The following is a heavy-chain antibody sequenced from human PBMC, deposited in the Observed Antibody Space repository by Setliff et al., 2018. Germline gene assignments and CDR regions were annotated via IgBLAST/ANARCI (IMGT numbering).Heavy chain of an antibody. CDR2: ISPHTGVM. CDR3: ARVPQEALYYYDRGHYIDY. D-gene: IGHD3-22*01. CDR1: GYPLTAYY. V-gene: IGHV1-2*02. Sequence: ASVKVSCKASGYPLTAYYIHWVRQAPGQGLEWMGWISPHTGVMNYAQKFQGRVAMTRDTSINTAYMELSSLRYDDTAVYYCARVPQEALYYYDRGHYIDYWGQGTLVTVSS. J-gene: IGHJ4*02.